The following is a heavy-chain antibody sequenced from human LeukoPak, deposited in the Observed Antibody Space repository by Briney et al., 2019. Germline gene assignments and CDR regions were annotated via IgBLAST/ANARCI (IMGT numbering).Heavy chain of an antibody. CDR1: GYTFDIYW. CDR3: ARARGTYANDAFDI. V-gene: IGHV5-51*01. J-gene: IGHJ3*02. D-gene: IGHD1-26*01. Sequence: GESLKISCKASGYTFDIYWIGWVRQMPGKGLEWMGIIYPRDSDTRYSPSFQGQVTISADKSISTAYLHWSSLRSSDTAMYYCARARGTYANDAFDIWGQGTMVTVSP. CDR2: IYPRDSDT.